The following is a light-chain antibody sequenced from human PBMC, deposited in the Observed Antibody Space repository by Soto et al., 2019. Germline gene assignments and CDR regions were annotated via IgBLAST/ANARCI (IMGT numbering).Light chain of an antibody. CDR1: SSDVGGYNY. CDR2: EVS. J-gene: IGLJ2*01. CDR3: SSYAGSLVV. V-gene: IGLV2-8*01. Sequence: QSVLTQPPSASGSPGQSVTISCTGTSSDVGGYNYVSWYQQHPGKAPKLMIYEVSKRPSGVPDRFSGSKSGNTASLTVSGLQAEDEADYYCSSYAGSLVVFGGGTQRTVL.